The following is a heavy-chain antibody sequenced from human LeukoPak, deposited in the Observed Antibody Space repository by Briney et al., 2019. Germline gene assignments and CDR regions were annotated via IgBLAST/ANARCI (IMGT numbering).Heavy chain of an antibody. D-gene: IGHD3-10*01. V-gene: IGHV3-30*02. Sequence: GGSLRLSCAASGFTFSTHGMHWVRQAPGKGLEWVAFIRYDGINKYYADSVKGRFTISRDSFKNTLYLQMNSLRPEDTAVYYCAKDGDGYYGSGSYSEYWGQGTLVTVSS. J-gene: IGHJ4*02. CDR3: AKDGDGYYGSGSYSEY. CDR2: IRYDGINK. CDR1: GFTFSTHG.